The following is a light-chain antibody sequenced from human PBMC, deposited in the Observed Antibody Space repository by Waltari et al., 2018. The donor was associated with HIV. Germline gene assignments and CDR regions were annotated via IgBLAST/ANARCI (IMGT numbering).Light chain of an antibody. V-gene: IGLV1-47*01. J-gene: IGLJ2*01. CDR2: RNN. Sequence: QSVLTQSPSASGTPGQRVTISCSGSSSNIGSNYVYWYQQLPGTAPKLLLIRNNLRPSGVPARFSGSKSGTSASLAIIGLRSEDEAHYYCATWTDSLSGVVFGGGTKLRVL. CDR1: SSNIGSNY. CDR3: ATWTDSLSGVV.